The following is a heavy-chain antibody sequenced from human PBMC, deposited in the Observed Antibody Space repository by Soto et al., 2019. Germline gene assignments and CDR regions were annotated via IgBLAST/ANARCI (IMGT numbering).Heavy chain of an antibody. V-gene: IGHV3-21*01. CDR1: GFTFSSYS. CDR3: ARVAAAGKSFLGYNWFDP. D-gene: IGHD6-13*01. CDR2: ISSSSSYI. Sequence: PGGSLRLSCAASGFTFSSYSMNWVRQAPGKGLEWVSSISSSSSYIYYADSVKGRFTISRDNAKNSLYLQMNSLRAEDTAVYYCARVAAAGKSFLGYNWFDPWGQGTLVTVSS. J-gene: IGHJ5*02.